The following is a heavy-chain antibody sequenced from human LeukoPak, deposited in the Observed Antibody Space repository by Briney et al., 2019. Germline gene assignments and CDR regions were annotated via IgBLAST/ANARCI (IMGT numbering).Heavy chain of an antibody. J-gene: IGHJ4*02. Sequence: PSETLSLTCTVSGGSISSGSYYWGWIRQPPGKGLEWIGSIYYSGSTYYKPSLKSRVTISLDTSKNQFSLKLSSVTAADTAMYYCASQRITDFGVVIPRGFDSWGQGTLVPVSS. CDR3: ASQRITDFGVVIPRGFDS. CDR2: IYYSGST. D-gene: IGHD3-3*01. V-gene: IGHV4-39*07. CDR1: GGSISSGSYY.